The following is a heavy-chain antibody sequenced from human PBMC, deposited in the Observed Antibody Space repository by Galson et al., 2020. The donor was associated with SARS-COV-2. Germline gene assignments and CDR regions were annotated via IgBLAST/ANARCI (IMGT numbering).Heavy chain of an antibody. V-gene: IGHV1-18*04. Sequence: GESLKISCKASGYTFDRFGISWVRQAPGQGLEWLGWISVFSKHTNYAQKVRDRVSMTTDTSTNTAYMELRGLTSDDTAVYYCARDCRSDSGAYVDYLDYWGQGTLATVSS. J-gene: IGHJ4*02. CDR1: GYTFDRFG. CDR2: ISVFSKHT. CDR3: ARDCRSDSGAYVDYLDY. D-gene: IGHD4-17*01.